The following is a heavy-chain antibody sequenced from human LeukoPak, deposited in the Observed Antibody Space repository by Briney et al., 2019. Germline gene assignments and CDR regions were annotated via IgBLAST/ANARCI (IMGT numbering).Heavy chain of an antibody. Sequence: GASVKVSCKASGHTFTGYYMYWVRQAPGQGLEWMGWINSNTGGTNYAQKFQGRVIMTRDTSISTAYMELSRLRSDDAAVYYCARGTGWYTPMDYWGQGTLVTVSS. V-gene: IGHV1-2*02. CDR3: ARGTGWYTPMDY. CDR1: GHTFTGYY. D-gene: IGHD6-19*01. J-gene: IGHJ4*02. CDR2: INSNTGGT.